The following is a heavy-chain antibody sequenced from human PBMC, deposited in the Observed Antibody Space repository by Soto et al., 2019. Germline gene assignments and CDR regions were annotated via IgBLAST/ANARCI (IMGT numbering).Heavy chain of an antibody. J-gene: IGHJ6*02. V-gene: IGHV4-61*01. D-gene: IGHD2-2*01. CDR3: ARGGYCISTSCYPYGMDV. Sequence: SETLSLTCTVSGGSVSSGSYYWSWIRQPPGKGLEWIGYIYYSGSTYYNPSLKSRVTISVDRSKNQFSLKLSSVTAADTAVYYCARGGYCISTSCYPYGMDVWGQGTTVTVSS. CDR2: IYYSGST. CDR1: GGSVSSGSYY.